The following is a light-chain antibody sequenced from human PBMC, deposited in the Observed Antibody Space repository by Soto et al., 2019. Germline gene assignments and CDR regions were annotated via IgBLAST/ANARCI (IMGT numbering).Light chain of an antibody. CDR3: QQYGSSPRT. Sequence: EIVLTQSPGTLSLSPGERATLSCRASERLSSVYLAWYQQKPGLAPRLLIYDASSRATGIPDRFSGSGSGTDFTLTISRLEPEDFAVYYCQQYGSSPRTFGQGTKVDIK. CDR1: ERLSSVY. J-gene: IGKJ1*01. V-gene: IGKV3D-20*01. CDR2: DAS.